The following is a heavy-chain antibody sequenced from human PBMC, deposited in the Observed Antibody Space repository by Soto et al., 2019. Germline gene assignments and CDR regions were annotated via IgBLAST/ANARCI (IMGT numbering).Heavy chain of an antibody. Sequence: EVQLVESGGGLVQPGGSLRLSCAASGFTFSSYWMHWVRQAPGKGLVWVSRINSDGSSTSYADSVKGRFTISRDNAKNTLYLQMNSLRDEDTAVYYCARPGIAAAGRNWFDPWGQGTLVTVSS. CDR1: GFTFSSYW. J-gene: IGHJ5*02. CDR3: ARPGIAAAGRNWFDP. V-gene: IGHV3-74*01. D-gene: IGHD6-13*01. CDR2: INSDGSST.